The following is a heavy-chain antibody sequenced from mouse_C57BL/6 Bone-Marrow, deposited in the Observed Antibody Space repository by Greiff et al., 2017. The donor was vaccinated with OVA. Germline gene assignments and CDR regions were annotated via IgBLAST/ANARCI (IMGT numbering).Heavy chain of an antibody. J-gene: IGHJ1*03. CDR3: VRQDTTVVAKGYWYFDV. D-gene: IGHD1-1*01. CDR2: IRSKSNNYAT. V-gene: IGHV10-1*01. Sequence: EVKLVESGGGLVQPKGSLKLSCAASGFSFNTYAMNWVRQAPGKGLEWVARIRSKSNNYATYYADSVKDRFTISRDDSESMLYLQMNNLKTEDTAMYYCVRQDTTVVAKGYWYFDVWGTGTTVTVSS. CDR1: GFSFNTYA.